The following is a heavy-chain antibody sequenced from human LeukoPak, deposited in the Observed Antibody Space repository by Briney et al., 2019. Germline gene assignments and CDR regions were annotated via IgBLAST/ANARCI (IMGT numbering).Heavy chain of an antibody. J-gene: IGHJ4*02. CDR3: ARIRMITFGGVIVRTYYFDY. D-gene: IGHD3-16*02. Sequence: SETLSLTCAVSNYSISSGYYWGWIRQPPGQGLEWIGSIYHRGNTYYNPSLKSRVIISVDTSKNQFSLKLSSVTAADTAVYYCARIRMITFGGVIVRTYYFDYWGQGTLVIVSS. V-gene: IGHV4-38-2*01. CDR2: IYHRGNT. CDR1: NYSISSGYY.